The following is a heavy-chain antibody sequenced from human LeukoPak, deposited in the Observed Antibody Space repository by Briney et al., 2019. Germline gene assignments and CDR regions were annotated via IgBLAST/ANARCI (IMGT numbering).Heavy chain of an antibody. Sequence: GASVKVSCKVSGYTLRELSMHWVRQAPAKGLQWMGAFDPEDGESIIAQKFQGRLTMTEDTSTDTAYMELSSLTSEDTAMYYCATGHCNTSSCYYYYMDVWGKGTTVTVSS. CDR1: GYTLRELS. J-gene: IGHJ6*03. D-gene: IGHD2/OR15-2a*01. CDR2: FDPEDGES. V-gene: IGHV1-24*01. CDR3: ATGHCNTSSCYYYYMDV.